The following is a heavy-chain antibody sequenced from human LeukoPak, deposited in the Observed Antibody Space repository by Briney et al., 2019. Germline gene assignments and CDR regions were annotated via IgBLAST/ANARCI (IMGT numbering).Heavy chain of an antibody. Sequence: GTSVKVSCKASGFTFTSSATQWVRQARGQRLEWIGWIVVGSGNTNYAQKFQERVTITRDMSTSTAYMELSSLRSEDTAVYYCAADPSYSSGWYGYWGQGTLVTVSS. CDR2: IVVGSGNT. D-gene: IGHD6-19*01. CDR3: AADPSYSSGWYGY. J-gene: IGHJ4*02. CDR1: GFTFTSSA. V-gene: IGHV1-58*02.